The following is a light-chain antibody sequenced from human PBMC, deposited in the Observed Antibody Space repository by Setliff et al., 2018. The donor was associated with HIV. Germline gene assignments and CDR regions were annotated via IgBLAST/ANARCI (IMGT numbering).Light chain of an antibody. V-gene: IGLV2-14*03. Sequence: QSALNPPASMSGSPGQWITISCTGNRSDVGGLIYVSWYQQQPGKAPQLLIYDVITRPSGVSDRFSASKSGNTASLTISGLQADDEADYYCSSYTSSCTSVFGGGTNFTV. J-gene: IGLJ3*02. CDR2: DVI. CDR3: SSYTSSCTSV. CDR1: RSDVGGLIY.